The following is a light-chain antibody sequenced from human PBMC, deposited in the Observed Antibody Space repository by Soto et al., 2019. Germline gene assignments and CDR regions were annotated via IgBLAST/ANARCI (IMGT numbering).Light chain of an antibody. V-gene: IGKV1-5*03. Sequence: DIQMTQSPSTLSASVGDRVTITCRASQSISSWLAWYQQKPGKAPKLLIYKASSLESGVPSRFSGSGSGTEFTLTISSLQPDEFATDYCQQYNSYSRAFGQGTKVEIK. CDR3: QQYNSYSRA. CDR2: KAS. J-gene: IGKJ1*01. CDR1: QSISSW.